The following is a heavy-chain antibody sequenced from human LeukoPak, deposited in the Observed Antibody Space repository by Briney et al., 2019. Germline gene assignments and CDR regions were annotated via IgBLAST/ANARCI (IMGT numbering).Heavy chain of an antibody. Sequence: GGSLRLSCAASGFTFSDYYMSWIRQAPGKGLEWVSYISSSGSTIYYADFVKGRFTISRDTAKNSLYLQMNSLRAEDTAVYYCARDPPKRLRYNWNYGDDYWGQGTLVTVSS. D-gene: IGHD1-7*01. CDR1: GFTFSDYY. V-gene: IGHV3-11*04. CDR3: ARDPPKRLRYNWNYGDDY. CDR2: ISSSGSTI. J-gene: IGHJ4*02.